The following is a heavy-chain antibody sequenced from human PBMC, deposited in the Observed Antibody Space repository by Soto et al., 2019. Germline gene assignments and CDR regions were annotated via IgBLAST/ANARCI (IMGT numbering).Heavy chain of an antibody. CDR2: ISGSGGST. J-gene: IGHJ6*02. Sequence: LRLSCAASGFTFSSYAMSWVHQAPGKGLEWVSAISGSGGSTYYADSVKGRFTISRDNSKNTLYLQMNSLRAEDTAVYYCAKDLQYYYGMDVWGQGTTVTVSS. CDR1: GFTFSSYA. V-gene: IGHV3-23*01. CDR3: AKDLQYYYGMDV.